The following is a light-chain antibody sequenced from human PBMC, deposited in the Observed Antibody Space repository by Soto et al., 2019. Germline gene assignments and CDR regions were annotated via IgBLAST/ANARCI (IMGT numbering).Light chain of an antibody. CDR3: GTWDSSLSAGV. Sequence: QAVVTQPPSVSAAPGQKVTISCSGSSSNIGNNYVSWYQQLPGTAPKLLIYENSNRPSGIPDRFSGSKSGTSATLDITGLLTGDEADYYCGTWDSSLSAGVFGGGTKVTVL. J-gene: IGLJ3*02. V-gene: IGLV1-51*02. CDR2: ENS. CDR1: SSNIGNNY.